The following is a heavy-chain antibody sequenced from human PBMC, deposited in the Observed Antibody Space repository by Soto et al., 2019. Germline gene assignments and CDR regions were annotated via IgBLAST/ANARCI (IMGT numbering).Heavy chain of an antibody. CDR2: IGTAGDT. V-gene: IGHV3-13*01. CDR1: GFTFSSYD. J-gene: IGHJ6*02. CDR3: GRKGYGDYGGMDV. D-gene: IGHD4-17*01. Sequence: EVQLVESGGGLVQPGGSLRLSCAASGFTFSSYDMHWVRQATGKGLEWVSAIGTAGDTYYPGSVKGRFTISRDNAKNSLYLQMSSLRVEDTAVYYCGRKGYGDYGGMDVWGQGTTVTVSS.